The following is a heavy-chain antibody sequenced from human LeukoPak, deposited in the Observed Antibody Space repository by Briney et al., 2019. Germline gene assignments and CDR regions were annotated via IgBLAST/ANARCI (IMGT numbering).Heavy chain of an antibody. CDR3: ARSLYSGYSYGIDY. V-gene: IGHV4-39*07. CDR2: IYYSGIT. J-gene: IGHJ4*02. D-gene: IGHD5-18*01. Sequence: SETLSLTCTVSGDSIISSNYYWGWIRQPPGKGLEWIGSIYYSGITSYNPALKSRVTMSVDRSKNQFSLKLSSVTAADTAVYYCARSLYSGYSYGIDYWGQGTLVTVSS. CDR1: GDSIISSNYY.